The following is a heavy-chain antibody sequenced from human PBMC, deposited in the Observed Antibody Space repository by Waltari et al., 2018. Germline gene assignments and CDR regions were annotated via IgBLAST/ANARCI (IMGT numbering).Heavy chain of an antibody. CDR3: ATRDILGGSQNYYYYGMDV. CDR1: RFSLPPYG. J-gene: IGHJ6*02. D-gene: IGHD1-26*01. V-gene: IGHV3-30*03. CDR2: ISSDGSYE. Sequence: QVQLVESGGGVVQPGRSLRLSCAASRFSLPPYGLPWVRQAPGKGLEWVAFISSDGSYEYYPDAVKGRFTISRDNSKTTVFLQMNSLRDEDTAVYYCATRDILGGSQNYYYYGMDVWGQGTRVTVSS.